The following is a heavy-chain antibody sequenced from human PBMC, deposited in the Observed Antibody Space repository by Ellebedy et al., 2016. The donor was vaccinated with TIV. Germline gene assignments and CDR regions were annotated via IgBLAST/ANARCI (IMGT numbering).Heavy chain of an antibody. CDR1: GGSIISDH. Sequence: SETLSLTXTVSGGSIISDHWSWIRQPPGKGLEWVGTIYTSGSTNYNPSLKSRVTMSVDTSKNQFSLRLNSVTAAHTAVYDCARLRVPAAVGAFNIWGQGTMVIVSS. D-gene: IGHD2-2*01. J-gene: IGHJ3*02. V-gene: IGHV4-4*07. CDR2: IYTSGST. CDR3: ARLRVPAAVGAFNI.